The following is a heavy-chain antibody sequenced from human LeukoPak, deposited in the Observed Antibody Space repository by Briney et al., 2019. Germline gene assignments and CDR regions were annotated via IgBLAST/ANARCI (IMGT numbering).Heavy chain of an antibody. CDR2: MNPNSGNT. CDR1: GYTFTSYD. CDR3: ARDSGGGQQLVFQNWFDP. Sequence: ASVKVSCKASGYTFTSYDINWVRQATGQGLEWMGWMNPNSGNTGYAQKLQGRVTMTTDTSTSTAYMELRSLRSDDTAVYYCARDSGGGQQLVFQNWFDPWGQGTLVTVSS. V-gene: IGHV1-8*01. D-gene: IGHD6-13*01. J-gene: IGHJ5*02.